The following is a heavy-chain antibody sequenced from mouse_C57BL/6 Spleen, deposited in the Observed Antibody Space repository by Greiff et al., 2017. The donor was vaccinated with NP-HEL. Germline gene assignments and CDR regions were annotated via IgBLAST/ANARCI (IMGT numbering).Heavy chain of an antibody. CDR1: GFTFNTYA. CDR2: IRSKSSNYAT. J-gene: IGHJ1*03. V-gene: IGHV10-3*01. Sequence: EVKLMESGGGLVQPKGSLKLSCAASGFTFNTYAMHWVRQAPGQGLEWVARIRSKSSNYATYYADSVKDRFTITRDDSQSMLYLQMNNLKTEDTAMYCCVRDQDYDGYFDVWGTGTTVTVSS. CDR3: VRDQDYDGYFDV. D-gene: IGHD2-4*01.